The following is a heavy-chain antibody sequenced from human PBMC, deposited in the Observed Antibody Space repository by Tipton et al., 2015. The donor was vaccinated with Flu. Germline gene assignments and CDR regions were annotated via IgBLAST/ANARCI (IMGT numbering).Heavy chain of an antibody. D-gene: IGHD2/OR15-2a*01. Sequence: TLSLTCSISGGSITSGNYYWGWIRQPPGKGLEWIGNIYYSGSTYYNPSLKSRVTISVETSKNQFSLMLSSGTAADTAVYYCARVRINFDIWGQGTMVTVSS. CDR1: GGSITSGNYY. J-gene: IGHJ3*02. CDR3: ARVRINFDI. V-gene: IGHV4-39*01. CDR2: IYYSGST.